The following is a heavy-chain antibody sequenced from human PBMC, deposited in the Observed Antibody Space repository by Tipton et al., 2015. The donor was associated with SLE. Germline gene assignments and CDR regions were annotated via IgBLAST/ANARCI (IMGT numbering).Heavy chain of an antibody. CDR3: ARQGGSSHFDN. D-gene: IGHD1-26*01. V-gene: IGHV4-39*01. J-gene: IGHJ4*02. Sequence: TLSLTCTVSGGSISSSSYYWGWIRQPPGKGLEWIGSIYYSGSTYYNPYLKSRVTISVDTSKNQFSLKLGSVTAADTAVYYCARQGGSSHFDNWGQGTLVTVSS. CDR2: IYYSGST. CDR1: GGSISSSSYY.